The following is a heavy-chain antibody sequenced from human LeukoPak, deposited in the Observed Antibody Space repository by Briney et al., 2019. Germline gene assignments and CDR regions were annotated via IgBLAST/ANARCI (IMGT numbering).Heavy chain of an antibody. CDR1: GFTFSSYA. Sequence: GGSLRLSCAASGFTFSSYAMSWVRQAPGKGLEWVSAISGSGGSTYYADSVKGRFTISRDNSKSTKYLQMNSLRAEDTAVYYCAKGYGGNGPHTYDAFDIWGQGTMVTVSS. V-gene: IGHV3-23*01. J-gene: IGHJ3*02. CDR3: AKGYGGNGPHTYDAFDI. D-gene: IGHD4-23*01. CDR2: ISGSGGST.